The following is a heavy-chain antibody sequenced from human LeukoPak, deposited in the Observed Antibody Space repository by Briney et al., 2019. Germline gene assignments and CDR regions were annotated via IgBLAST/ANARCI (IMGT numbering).Heavy chain of an antibody. J-gene: IGHJ5*02. CDR2: IYYSGST. CDR3: ARYLYSSGYEFDP. V-gene: IGHV4-31*03. D-gene: IGHD3-22*01. CDR1: GGSISSGGYY. Sequence: SQTLSLTCTVSGGSISSGGYYWSWIRQLPGKGLEWIGYIYYSGSTFYNPSLKSRVTISVDTSKNQFSLKMSSVTAADTAVYYCARYLYSSGYEFDPWGQGTLVTVSS.